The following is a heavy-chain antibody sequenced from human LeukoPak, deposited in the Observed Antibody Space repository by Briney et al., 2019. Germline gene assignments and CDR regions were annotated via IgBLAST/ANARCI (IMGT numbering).Heavy chain of an antibody. D-gene: IGHD2-2*02. CDR1: GYRFTSYW. J-gene: IGHJ4*02. CDR2: IFPGDSDT. Sequence: KVSCKGSGYRFTSYWIGWVRQMPGKGLEWMGIIFPGDSDTRYSPSFQGQVTIPVDKSKSTAYLQWSSLEASDSAMYYCATAYCGSATCYTGVEHWGQGTQVIVSS. V-gene: IGHV5-51*01. CDR3: ATAYCGSATCYTGVEH.